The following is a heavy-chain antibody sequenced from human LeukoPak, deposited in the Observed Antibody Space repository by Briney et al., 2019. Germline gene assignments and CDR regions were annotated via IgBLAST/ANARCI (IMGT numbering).Heavy chain of an antibody. CDR1: GFTFSSYS. D-gene: IGHD4/OR15-4a*01. V-gene: IGHV3-21*01. CDR3: ARDAEDPRLW. CDR2: ISSSSNYI. J-gene: IGHJ4*02. Sequence: GGSLRLSCAASGFTFSSYSMNWVRQAPEKGLEWVSSISSSSNYIYYADSVKGRFTISRDNAKNSLYLQMNSLRAEDTAVYYCARDAEDPRLWWGQGTLVTVSS.